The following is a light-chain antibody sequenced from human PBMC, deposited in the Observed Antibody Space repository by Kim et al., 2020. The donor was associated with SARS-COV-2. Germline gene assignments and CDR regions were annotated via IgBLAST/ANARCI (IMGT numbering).Light chain of an antibody. CDR3: QTWDSRVV. CDR1: KLRDEY. Sequence: VSVSPGQTASISCYGDKLRDEYACWYQQKPGPSPVVVIYKDRKRPSAIPERFSGSNSGNTATLTISGTQAMDEADYYCQTWDSRVVFGGGTQLTVL. J-gene: IGLJ2*01. CDR2: KDR. V-gene: IGLV3-1*01.